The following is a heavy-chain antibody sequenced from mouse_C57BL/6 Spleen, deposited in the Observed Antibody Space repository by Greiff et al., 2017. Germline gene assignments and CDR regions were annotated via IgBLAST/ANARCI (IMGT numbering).Heavy chain of an antibody. D-gene: IGHD3-1*01. J-gene: IGHJ2*01. CDR1: GYAFSSSW. Sequence: QVQLQQSGPELVKPGASVKISCKASGYAFSSSWMNWVKQRPGKGLEWIGRIYPGDGDTNYNGKVKGKATLTADKSTSTAYMQISSLTSEDSAVYFCARHSFSATYFDYWGQGTTLTVSS. CDR3: ARHSFSATYFDY. CDR2: IYPGDGDT. V-gene: IGHV1-82*01.